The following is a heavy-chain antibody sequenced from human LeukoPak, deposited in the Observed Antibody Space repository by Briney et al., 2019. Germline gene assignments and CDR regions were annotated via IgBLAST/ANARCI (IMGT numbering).Heavy chain of an antibody. D-gene: IGHD3-22*01. Sequence: GGSLRLSCAASGFTFSSYSMNWVRQAPGKGLEWVSYISSSSSTIYYADSVKGRFTISRDNAKNSLYLQMNSLRAEDTAVYYCARGARYYYDSSGYYYHYWGQGTLVTVSS. CDR1: GFTFSSYS. V-gene: IGHV3-48*04. CDR3: ARGARYYYDSSGYYYHY. J-gene: IGHJ4*02. CDR2: ISSSSSTI.